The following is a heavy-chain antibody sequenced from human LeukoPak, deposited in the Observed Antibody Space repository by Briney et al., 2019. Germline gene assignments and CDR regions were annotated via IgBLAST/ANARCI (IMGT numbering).Heavy chain of an antibody. J-gene: IGHJ4*02. Sequence: GGSLRLSCAASGFTFSGSALHWVRQASGKGLEWVGRIRSTANGYATAYAASVKGGFTISRDDSKNTASLQMDSLKTEDTAVYYCTGNYYGSGSYADFDYWGQGTLVTVSS. D-gene: IGHD3-10*01. CDR2: IRSTANGYAT. V-gene: IGHV3-73*01. CDR3: TGNYYGSGSYADFDY. CDR1: GFTFSGSA.